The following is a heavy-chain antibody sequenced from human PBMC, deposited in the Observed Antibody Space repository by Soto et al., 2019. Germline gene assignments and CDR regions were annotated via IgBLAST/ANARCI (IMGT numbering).Heavy chain of an antibody. Sequence: EVQLVESGGGLVQPGGSLRVSCAASGFTLRSHRIHWVRQAPGKGLEWVSRIDTDGGGTSYADSVKGRFTISTDNAKNTVYLQMNGLRAEDTAVYYCATVFYLWGQGTLDTFSS. CDR1: GFTLRSHR. J-gene: IGHJ5*02. CDR2: IDTDGGGT. V-gene: IGHV3-74*01. CDR3: ATVFYL. D-gene: IGHD2-8*01.